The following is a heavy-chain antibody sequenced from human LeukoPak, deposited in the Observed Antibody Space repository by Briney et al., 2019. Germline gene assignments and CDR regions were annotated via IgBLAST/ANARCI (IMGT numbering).Heavy chain of an antibody. D-gene: IGHD6-19*01. V-gene: IGHV3-30*02. CDR1: GFTFSSYS. Sequence: PGGSLRLSCAASGFTFSSYSMNWVRQAPGKGLEWVAFIRYDGSNKYYADSVKGRFTISRDNSKNTLYLQMNSLRAEDTAVYYCAKDDRSSGWYVDAFDIWGQGTMVTVSS. CDR2: IRYDGSNK. CDR3: AKDDRSSGWYVDAFDI. J-gene: IGHJ3*02.